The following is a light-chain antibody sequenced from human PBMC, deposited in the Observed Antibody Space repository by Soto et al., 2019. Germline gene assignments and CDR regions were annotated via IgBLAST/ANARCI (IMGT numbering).Light chain of an antibody. J-gene: IGKJ1*01. V-gene: IGKV3-15*01. CDR2: GXS. Sequence: TQSPGTLSVSPGARANLSCRASQSVXSNLAGYQQKPGQAPRLFIYGXSTSANGSPASFSGSGSGTEFTRTISSLQSEDCERYYWHHSNKRPRPFGQGTKVDIK. CDR3: HHSNKRPRP. CDR1: QSVXSN.